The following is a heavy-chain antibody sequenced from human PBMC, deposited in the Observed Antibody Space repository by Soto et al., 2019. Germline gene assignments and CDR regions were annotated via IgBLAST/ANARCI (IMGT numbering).Heavy chain of an antibody. CDR3: AAESGYYDSSGYP. CDR1: GFTFTSSA. V-gene: IGHV1-58*01. CDR2: IVVGGGNT. D-gene: IGHD3-22*01. Sequence: SVKVSCKASGFTFTSSAVQWVRQARGQRLEWIGWIVVGGGNTNYAQKFQERVTITRDMSTSTAYMELSSLRSEDTAVYYCAAESGYYDSSGYPWGQGTLVTVSS. J-gene: IGHJ5*02.